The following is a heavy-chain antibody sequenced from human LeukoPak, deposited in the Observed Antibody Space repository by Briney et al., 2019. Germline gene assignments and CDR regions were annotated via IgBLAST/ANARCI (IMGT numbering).Heavy chain of an antibody. CDR3: AKDWHNGDDPLFDY. Sequence: GGSLRLSCVVSGFTFSSHSMSWVRQAPGKGLEGVADITREGSAAYYVDSVKGRFSISRDNAKNSLYLQMSSPRAEDTAVYYCAKDWHNGDDPLFDYWGQGTVVTVSS. CDR1: GFTFSSHS. D-gene: IGHD2-8*01. V-gene: IGHV3-7*05. CDR2: ITREGSAA. J-gene: IGHJ4*02.